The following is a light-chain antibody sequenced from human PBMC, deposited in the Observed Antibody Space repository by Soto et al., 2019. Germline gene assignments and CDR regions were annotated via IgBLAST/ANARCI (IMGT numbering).Light chain of an antibody. V-gene: IGKV1-39*01. CDR2: AAS. Sequence: DIQMTQSPSSLSASVGDRVTITCRASQSISTYLNWYQQKVGKAPKLLIYAASSLQRGVPSRFSGSGSGTDFTLTIXSXQPXXXXTXXXXXXXXTPRTFGQGTKLEIK. CDR1: QSISTY. J-gene: IGKJ2*02. CDR3: XXXXXTPRT.